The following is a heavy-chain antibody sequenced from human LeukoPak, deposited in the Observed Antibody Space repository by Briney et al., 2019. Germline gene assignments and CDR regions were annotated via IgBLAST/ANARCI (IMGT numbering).Heavy chain of an antibody. CDR2: ISSSGSTI. CDR1: GFTFSDYY. Sequence: GGSLRLSRAAAGFTFSDYYMSWIRQAPGKGLEWVSYISSSGSTIYYADSVKGRFTISRDNAKNSLYLQMNSLRAEDTAVYYCASRLCGGDCYPREHWFDPWGQGTLVTVSS. V-gene: IGHV3-11*01. D-gene: IGHD2-21*02. J-gene: IGHJ5*02. CDR3: ASRLCGGDCYPREHWFDP.